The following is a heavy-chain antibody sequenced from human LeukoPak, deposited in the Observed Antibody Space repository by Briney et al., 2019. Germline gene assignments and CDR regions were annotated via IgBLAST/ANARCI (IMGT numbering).Heavy chain of an antibody. Sequence: GGSLRLSCAASGFTFSSYAMHWVRQAPGKGLEWVAVISYDGSNKYYADSVKGRSTISRDNSKNTLHLQMNSLRAEDTAVYYCARMKLELLNIDYWGQGTLVTVSS. CDR3: ARMKLELLNIDY. D-gene: IGHD1-7*01. CDR1: GFTFSSYA. V-gene: IGHV3-30-3*01. CDR2: ISYDGSNK. J-gene: IGHJ4*02.